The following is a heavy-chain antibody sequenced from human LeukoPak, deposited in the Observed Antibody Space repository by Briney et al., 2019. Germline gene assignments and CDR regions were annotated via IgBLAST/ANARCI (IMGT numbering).Heavy chain of an antibody. Sequence: GASVKVSYKASGYTFTSYDINWVRQATGQALEWMGWMNPNSGNTGYAQKFQGRVTMTRNTSISTAYMELSSLRSEDTAVYYCARGSDDFWSGQNWFDPWGQGTLVTVSS. CDR2: MNPNSGNT. V-gene: IGHV1-8*01. J-gene: IGHJ5*02. CDR1: GYTFTSYD. D-gene: IGHD3-3*01. CDR3: ARGSDDFWSGQNWFDP.